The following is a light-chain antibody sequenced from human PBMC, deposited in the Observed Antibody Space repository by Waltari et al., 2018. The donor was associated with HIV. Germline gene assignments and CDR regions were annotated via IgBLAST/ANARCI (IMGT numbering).Light chain of an antibody. Sequence: SSELTQDPSVSVALGQTVRITCRGDSIRSYYAAWYQQKSGQAPVVVFFGRNNRPSGIPDRFSGSSSGNTASLTITGAQAEDEADYYCHSRDSSGYHVVFGGGTKVTVL. CDR2: GRN. J-gene: IGLJ2*01. V-gene: IGLV3-19*01. CDR3: HSRDSSGYHVV. CDR1: SIRSYY.